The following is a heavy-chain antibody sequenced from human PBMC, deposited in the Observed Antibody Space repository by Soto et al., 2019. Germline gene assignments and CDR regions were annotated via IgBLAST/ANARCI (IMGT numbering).Heavy chain of an antibody. Sequence: SETLSLTCTVSGGSISSYYWSWIRQPPGKGLEWIGYIYYSGSTSYNPSLKSRVTISVDTSKNQFSLKLSSVTAADPAVYYCAKLPGADYGAIFYTWAQRTPVTVSS. CDR3: AKLPGADYGAIFYT. D-gene: IGHD4-17*01. J-gene: IGHJ1*01. V-gene: IGHV4-59*01. CDR2: IYYSGST. CDR1: GGSISSYY.